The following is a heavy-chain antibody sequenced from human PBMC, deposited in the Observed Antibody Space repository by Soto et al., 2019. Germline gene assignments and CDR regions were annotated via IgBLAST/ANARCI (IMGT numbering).Heavy chain of an antibody. D-gene: IGHD6-19*01. CDR2: ISYDGSNK. J-gene: IGHJ5*02. CDR3: ARPGIAVLHSKWFDP. CDR1: GFTFSSYA. V-gene: IGHV3-30-3*01. Sequence: QVQLVESGGGVVQPGRSLRLSCAASGFTFSSYAMHWVRQAPGKGLEWVAVISYDGSNKYYADSVKGRFTISRDNSKNTLYLQMNSLRAEETAVYYCARPGIAVLHSKWFDPWGQGTLFTVSS.